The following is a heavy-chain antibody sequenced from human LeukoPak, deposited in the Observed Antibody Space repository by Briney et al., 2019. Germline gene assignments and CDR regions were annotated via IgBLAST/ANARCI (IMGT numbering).Heavy chain of an antibody. V-gene: IGHV3-53*01. D-gene: IGHD4-17*01. J-gene: IGHJ3*02. Sequence: PGGSLRPSFAASGITVNTNYLSWVRQAPGRGLEWVSIIETGGNIHYADSVKGRLTISRDNSKNTLYLQMNSRRADDTAVYYCARTVHYAFDIWGQGTMVTVSS. CDR2: IETGGNI. CDR3: ARTVHYAFDI. CDR1: GITVNTNY.